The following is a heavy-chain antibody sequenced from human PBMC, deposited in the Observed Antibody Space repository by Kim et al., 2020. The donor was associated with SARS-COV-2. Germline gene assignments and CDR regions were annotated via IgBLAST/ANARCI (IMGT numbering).Heavy chain of an antibody. CDR1: GGSISSGDYY. V-gene: IGHV4-30-4*01. CDR3: ARESYDILTGKGVDY. D-gene: IGHD3-9*01. CDR2: IYYSGST. J-gene: IGHJ4*02. Sequence: SETLSLTCTVSGGSISSGDYYWSWIRQPPGKGLEWIGYIYYSGSTYYNPSLKSRVTISVDTSKNQFSLKLSSVTAADTAVYYCARESYDILTGKGVDYWGQGTLVTVSS.